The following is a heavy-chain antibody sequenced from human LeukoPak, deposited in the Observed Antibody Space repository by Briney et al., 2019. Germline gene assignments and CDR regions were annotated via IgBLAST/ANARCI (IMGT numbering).Heavy chain of an antibody. CDR3: ARDLTGYDFWSGYYSH. Sequence: GGSLRLSCAASGFTVSSNYMSWVRQAPGKGLEWVSVIYSGGSTYYADSVKGRFTISRDNSKNTLYLQMNSLRAEDTAVYYCARDLTGYDFWSGYYSHWGQGTLVTVSS. D-gene: IGHD3-3*01. V-gene: IGHV3-53*01. CDR1: GFTVSSNY. CDR2: IYSGGST. J-gene: IGHJ4*02.